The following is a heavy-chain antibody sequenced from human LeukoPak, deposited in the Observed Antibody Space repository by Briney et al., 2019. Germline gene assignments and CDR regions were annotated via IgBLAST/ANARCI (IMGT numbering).Heavy chain of an antibody. CDR3: ARLMPVPYYYGSGSYYMDV. CDR2: INHSGST. J-gene: IGHJ6*03. CDR1: GGSFSGYY. Sequence: SETLSLTCAVYGGSFSGYYWSWIRQPPGKGLEWIGEINHSGSTNYNPSLKSRVTISVDTSKNQFSLKLSSVTAADTAVYYCARLMPVPYYYGSGSYYMDVWGKGTTVTISS. D-gene: IGHD3-10*01. V-gene: IGHV4-34*01.